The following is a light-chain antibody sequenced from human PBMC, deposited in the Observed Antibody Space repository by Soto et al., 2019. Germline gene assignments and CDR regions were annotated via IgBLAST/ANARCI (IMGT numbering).Light chain of an antibody. CDR1: QSVSSSY. Sequence: EIVMTQSPATLSVSSGGRATISGRPSQSVSSSYLAWYQQKPGQAPRLLIYGASSRDTVIPARFSGSGSGTDVTLTISRLEPEDFAVYYCQQYGSSPLTFGRGTKVDIK. V-gene: IGKV3-20*01. CDR2: GAS. CDR3: QQYGSSPLT. J-gene: IGKJ4*01.